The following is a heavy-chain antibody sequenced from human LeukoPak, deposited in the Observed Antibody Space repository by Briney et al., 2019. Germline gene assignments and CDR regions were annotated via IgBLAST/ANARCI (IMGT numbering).Heavy chain of an antibody. V-gene: IGHV3-53*01. D-gene: IGHD2-2*01. Sequence: QTGGSLRLSCAASGFTVSSNYMSWVRQAPGKGLEWVSVIYSGGSTYYADSVKGRFTISRDNSKNTLYLQMNSLRAEDTAVYYCARDCYGPNDHWGQGTLVTVSS. CDR1: GFTVSSNY. CDR3: ARDCYGPNDH. CDR2: IYSGGST. J-gene: IGHJ4*02.